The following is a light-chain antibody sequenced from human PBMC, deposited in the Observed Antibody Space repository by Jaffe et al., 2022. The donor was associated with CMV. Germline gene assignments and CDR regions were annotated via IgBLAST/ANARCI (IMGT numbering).Light chain of an antibody. CDR1: QSVNKRK. Sequence: FVLTQSPGTLSLSPGQRATLSCRASQSVNKRKIAWYQLKPGQAPRLLIYGASSRATGIPDRFSGRGSGTDFTLTISTLETEDFGVYYCQQYANSLRTFGQGTKVEI. CDR2: GAS. J-gene: IGKJ1*01. CDR3: QQYANSLRT. V-gene: IGKV3-20*01.